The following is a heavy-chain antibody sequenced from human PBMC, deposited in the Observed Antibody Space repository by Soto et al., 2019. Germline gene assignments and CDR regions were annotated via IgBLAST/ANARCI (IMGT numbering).Heavy chain of an antibody. Sequence: SETLSLTCTVSGDSINNFFWSWIRQPPGKGLEWLGNIYYSGSTNYNPSLKSRVTMSVDTSKNQLSLRLSSVTDADTAVYYCARVSGYCSSTSCYGLQGWFDPWGLGTPVTVSS. CDR3: ARVSGYCSSTSCYGLQGWFDP. CDR1: GDSINNFF. CDR2: IYYSGST. J-gene: IGHJ5*02. V-gene: IGHV4-59*01. D-gene: IGHD2-2*03.